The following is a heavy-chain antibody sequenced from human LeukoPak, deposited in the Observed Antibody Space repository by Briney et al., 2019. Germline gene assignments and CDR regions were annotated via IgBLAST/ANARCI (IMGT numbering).Heavy chain of an antibody. J-gene: IGHJ4*02. Sequence: ASVKVSCKASGNTITGYYVHWVRQAPGQGLEWMGWIFSNSGGAKYAQKFQGRVTTTRDTSISTVYMELSSLGSDDTAVYYCASPGLDDYWGQGTLVTVSS. CDR1: GNTITGYY. CDR3: ASPGLDDY. V-gene: IGHV1-2*02. CDR2: IFSNSGGA.